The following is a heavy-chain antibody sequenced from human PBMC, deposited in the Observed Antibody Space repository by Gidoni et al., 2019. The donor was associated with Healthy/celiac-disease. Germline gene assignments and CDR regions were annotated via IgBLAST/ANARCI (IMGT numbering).Heavy chain of an antibody. J-gene: IGHJ6*02. D-gene: IGHD6-19*01. CDR2: IWYDGSNK. Sequence: QVQLVVSGGGVVQPGVCLGPAGATSGFSFRSNDMHWVRQAPGKGLEWVSVIWYDGSNKYYADSVKGRFTFARDNSKNTLYLQMNSLRAEDTAVYYCAREYQWLASYYYYGMDVWGQGTTVTVSS. V-gene: IGHV3-33*01. CDR3: AREYQWLASYYYYGMDV. CDR1: GFSFRSND.